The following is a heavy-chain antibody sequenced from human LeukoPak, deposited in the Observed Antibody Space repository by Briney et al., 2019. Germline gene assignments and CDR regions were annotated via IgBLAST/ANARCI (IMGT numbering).Heavy chain of an antibody. J-gene: IGHJ1*01. CDR3: ASSVRGHSSSWPH. CDR1: GGSFSGYY. V-gene: IGHV4-34*01. Sequence: PSETLSLTCAVYGGSFSGYYWSWIRQPPGKGLEWIGEINHSGSTNYNPSLKSRVTISVDTSKNQFSLKLSSVSAADTAVYYCASSVRGHSSSWPHWGQGTLVTVSS. CDR2: INHSGST. D-gene: IGHD6-13*01.